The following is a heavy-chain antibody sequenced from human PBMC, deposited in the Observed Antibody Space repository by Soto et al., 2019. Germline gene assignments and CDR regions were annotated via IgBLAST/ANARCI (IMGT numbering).Heavy chain of an antibody. J-gene: IGHJ3*02. D-gene: IGHD6-6*01. CDR1: GYTFTGYY. V-gene: IGHV1-2*04. Sequence: ASVKVSCKASGYTFTGYYMHWVRQAPGQGLEWMGWINPNSGGTNYAQKFQGWVTMTRDTSISTAYMELSRLRSDDTAVYYCAVYSSSGGVDAFDIWGKGSMVTVAS. CDR3: AVYSSSGGVDAFDI. CDR2: INPNSGGT.